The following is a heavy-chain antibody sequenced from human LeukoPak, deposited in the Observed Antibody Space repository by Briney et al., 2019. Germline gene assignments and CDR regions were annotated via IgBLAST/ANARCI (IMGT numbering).Heavy chain of an antibody. CDR2: ISAYNGNT. CDR1: GYTFTSYG. Sequence: VASVKVSCKASGYTFTSYGISWVRQAPGQGLEWMGWISAYNGNTNYAQKLQGRVTMTRNTSISTAYMELSSLRSEDTAVYYCARGFKVRGVSYGMDVWGQGTTVTVSS. V-gene: IGHV1-18*01. D-gene: IGHD3-10*01. J-gene: IGHJ6*02. CDR3: ARGFKVRGVSYGMDV.